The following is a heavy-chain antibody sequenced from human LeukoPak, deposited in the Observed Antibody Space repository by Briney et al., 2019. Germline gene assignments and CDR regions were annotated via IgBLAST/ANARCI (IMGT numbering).Heavy chain of an antibody. CDR3: ARFRGGDAFDI. J-gene: IGHJ3*02. CDR2: INPSGGST. Sequence: ASVKVSCKASGYTFTNYALNWVRQAPGQGLEWMGIINPSGGSTSYAQKFQGRVTMTRDTSTSTVYMELSSLRSEDTAVYYCARFRGGDAFDIWGQGTMVTVSS. D-gene: IGHD3-16*01. CDR1: GYTFTNYA. V-gene: IGHV1-46*01.